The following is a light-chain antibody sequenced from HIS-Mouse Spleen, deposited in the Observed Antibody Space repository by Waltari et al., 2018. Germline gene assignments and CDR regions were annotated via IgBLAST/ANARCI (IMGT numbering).Light chain of an antibody. Sequence: SYELTQPPSVSVSPGQTARITCSGDAFPTKYASLYQQKSGQAPVLVIYEDSKRPSGIPERFSGSSSGTMATLTISGAQVEDEADYYCYSTDSSGNHRVFGGGTKLTVL. J-gene: IGLJ2*01. CDR1: AFPTKY. CDR3: YSTDSSGNHRV. CDR2: EDS. V-gene: IGLV3-10*01.